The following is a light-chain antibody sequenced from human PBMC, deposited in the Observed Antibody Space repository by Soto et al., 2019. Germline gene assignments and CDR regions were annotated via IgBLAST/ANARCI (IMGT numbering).Light chain of an antibody. V-gene: IGKV1-39*01. CDR3: RQSYSTPHT. Sequence: DIQMTQSPSSLSASVGDRVTITCRASQSISSYLNWYQQKPGKAPKLLIYAASSLQGGVPSRFSGSGSGTDFTLTISSLQPEDFATYYCRQSYSTPHTFGQGTKLEIK. J-gene: IGKJ2*01. CDR2: AAS. CDR1: QSISSY.